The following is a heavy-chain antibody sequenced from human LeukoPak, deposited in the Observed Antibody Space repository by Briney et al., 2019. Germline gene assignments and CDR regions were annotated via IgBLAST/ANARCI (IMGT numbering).Heavy chain of an antibody. Sequence: GGSLRLSCTASGFPFSSYAMSWFRQAPGKGLERVANIKQDGSEKYYVDSVKGRFTISRDNAKNSLYLQMNSLRAEDTAVYYCAKGPLVVTVFYFDYWGQGTLVTVSS. D-gene: IGHD3-22*01. CDR2: IKQDGSEK. CDR1: GFPFSSYA. V-gene: IGHV3-7*01. CDR3: AKGPLVVTVFYFDY. J-gene: IGHJ4*02.